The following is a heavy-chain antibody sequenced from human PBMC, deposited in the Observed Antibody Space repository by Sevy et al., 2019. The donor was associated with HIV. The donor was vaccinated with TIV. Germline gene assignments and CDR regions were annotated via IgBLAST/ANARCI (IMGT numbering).Heavy chain of an antibody. CDR1: GGSISSYY. J-gene: IGHJ4*02. Sequence: SETLSLTCTVSGGSISSYYWSWIRQPPGKGLEWIGYIYYSGSTNYNPSLKSRVTISVDTSKNQFSLKLSSVTAADTAVYYCARISAKKYSGSYPSWYYFDYWDQGTLVTVSS. CDR3: ARISAKKYSGSYPSWYYFDY. V-gene: IGHV4-59*13. D-gene: IGHD1-26*01. CDR2: IYYSGST.